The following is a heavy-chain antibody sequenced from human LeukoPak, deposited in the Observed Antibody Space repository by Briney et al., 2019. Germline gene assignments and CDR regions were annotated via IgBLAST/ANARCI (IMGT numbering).Heavy chain of an antibody. Sequence: LSFSCAACGFIFSSYVIKWRRLAGNKLLERGGAISYVGSNIYYGACVTGRFTISRDTSKCTLYLQMNRLRAEDTAVYYCARDRNDVLTGYTDYWGQGTLVTVSS. CDR3: ARDRNDVLTGYTDY. CDR1: GFIFSSYV. J-gene: IGHJ4*02. D-gene: IGHD3-9*01. CDR2: ISYVGSNI. V-gene: IGHV3-33*01.